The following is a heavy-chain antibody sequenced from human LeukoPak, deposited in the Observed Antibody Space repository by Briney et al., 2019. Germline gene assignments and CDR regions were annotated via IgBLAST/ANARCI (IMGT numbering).Heavy chain of an antibody. V-gene: IGHV4-30-4*01. CDR1: GGSISSGDYY. CDR3: ARDPYCSSTSCRDWYFDL. D-gene: IGHD2-2*01. CDR2: IYYSGST. J-gene: IGHJ2*01. Sequence: SETLSLTCTVSGGSISSGDYYWSWIRQPPGKGLEWIGYIYYSGSTYYNPSLKSRVTISVDTSKNQFSLKLSSVTAADTAVYYCARDPYCSSTSCRDWYFDLWGRGTLVTVSS.